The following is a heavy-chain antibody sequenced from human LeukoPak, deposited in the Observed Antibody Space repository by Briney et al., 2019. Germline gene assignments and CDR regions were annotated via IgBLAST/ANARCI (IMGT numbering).Heavy chain of an antibody. CDR1: GGSISSSSYY. Sequence: PSETLSLTCTVSGGSISSSSYYWGWIRQPPGKGLEWIGSIYYSGSTYYNPSLKSRVTISVDTSKNQFSLKLSSVTAADTAVYYCARHGTSGSYQEGYFDYWGQGTLVTVS. J-gene: IGHJ4*02. CDR3: ARHGTSGSYQEGYFDY. V-gene: IGHV4-39*01. D-gene: IGHD1-26*01. CDR2: IYYSGST.